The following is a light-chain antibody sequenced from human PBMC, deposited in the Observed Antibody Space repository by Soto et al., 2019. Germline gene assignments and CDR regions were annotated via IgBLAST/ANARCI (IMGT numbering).Light chain of an antibody. J-gene: IGLJ1*01. CDR1: STDVGRYNY. Sequence: QSVLTQPASVSGSPGQPITISCTGTSTDVGRYNYVSWYQQHPGKAPKLMIYDVANRPSGVSNRFSGSKSGITASLTISGLQAEDEADYSCSSYTPSSTYVFGTGTKVTVL. CDR3: SSYTPSSTYV. CDR2: DVA. V-gene: IGLV2-14*01.